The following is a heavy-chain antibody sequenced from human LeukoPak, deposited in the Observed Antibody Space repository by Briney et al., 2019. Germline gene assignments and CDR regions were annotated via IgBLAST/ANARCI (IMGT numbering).Heavy chain of an antibody. CDR1: GFTFSSYG. CDR2: IRYDGSNK. V-gene: IGHV3-30*02. D-gene: IGHD6-6*01. CDR3: AREGSSTYYYYYYMDV. Sequence: GGSLRLSCAASGFTFSSYGMHWVRQAPGKGLEWVAFIRYDGSNKYYADSVKGRFTISRDNSKNTLYLQMGSLRAEDMAVYYCAREGSSTYYYYYYMDVWGKGTTVTVSS. J-gene: IGHJ6*03.